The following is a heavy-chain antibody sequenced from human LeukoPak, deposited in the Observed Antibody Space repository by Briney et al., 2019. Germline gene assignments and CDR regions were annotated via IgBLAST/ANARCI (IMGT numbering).Heavy chain of an antibody. J-gene: IGHJ4*02. Sequence: PGGSLRLSCAASGFTFSDYFMSWIRQAPGKGLEWISYIGRSGSPISYADSVKGRFTISRDNAKNSLYMQMNSLRPEDTAIYYCARDNYHGSGTAGDWGQGTLVTVSS. CDR3: ARDNYHGSGTAGD. D-gene: IGHD3-10*01. V-gene: IGHV3-11*01. CDR1: GFTFSDYF. CDR2: IGRSGSPI.